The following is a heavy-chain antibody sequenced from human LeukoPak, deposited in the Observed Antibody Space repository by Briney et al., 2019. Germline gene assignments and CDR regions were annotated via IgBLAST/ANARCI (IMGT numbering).Heavy chain of an antibody. V-gene: IGHV3-23*01. CDR1: GFTFTSYA. Sequence: GGSLRLSCAASGFTFTSYAMSWVRQAPGKGLQWVSVINGGGTSTDYAGSVKGRFAISRDNSKNTLYLQMNSLRAEDTAIYYCAKGAFEQWLVQVIPFDYWGQGTLVTVSS. D-gene: IGHD6-19*01. CDR3: AKGAFEQWLVQVIPFDY. J-gene: IGHJ4*02. CDR2: INGGGTST.